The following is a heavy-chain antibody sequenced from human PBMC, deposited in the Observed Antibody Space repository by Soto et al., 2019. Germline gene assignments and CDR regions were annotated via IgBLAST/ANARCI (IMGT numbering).Heavy chain of an antibody. Sequence: ASVKVSCKASEYTFSTYGIHWVRQAPGQRPEWMGWINGGNGNTKCSQKFQGRVTISRDTGASTVYMELSSVRFEDTAVYYCARGGAGGGAYWYFDLWGRGTQVTVPS. CDR1: EYTFSTYG. J-gene: IGHJ2*01. CDR2: INGGNGNT. V-gene: IGHV1-3*01. CDR3: ARGGAGGGAYWYFDL. D-gene: IGHD3-10*01.